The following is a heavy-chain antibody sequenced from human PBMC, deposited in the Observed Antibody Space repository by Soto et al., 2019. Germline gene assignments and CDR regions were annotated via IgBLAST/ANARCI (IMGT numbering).Heavy chain of an antibody. CDR3: AKDRMVRGGLNGFDY. J-gene: IGHJ4*02. D-gene: IGHD3-10*01. V-gene: IGHV3-23*01. CDR2: LSGSGDST. CDR1: GFTFNTYG. Sequence: EVQVLESGGGLVQPGGSLRLSCAASGFTFNTYGMSWVRQAPGKGLEWVSGLSGSGDSTYYADSVKGRFTISRDNSKNPLYLQMNSLRAEDTAVYYCAKDRMVRGGLNGFDYWGQGTPVTVSS.